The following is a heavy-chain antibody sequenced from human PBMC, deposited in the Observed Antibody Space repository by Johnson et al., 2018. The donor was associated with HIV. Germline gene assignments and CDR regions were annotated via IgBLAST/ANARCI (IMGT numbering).Heavy chain of an antibody. CDR1: GFTFSSYA. Sequence: VQLVESGGGVVQPGGSLRLSCAASGFTFSSYAMSWVRQAPGKGLEWVSVIYSGGSTYYADSVKGRFTISRDNSKNTLYLQMNSLRAEDTAVYYCARARAGDAFDIWGQGTMVTVSS. V-gene: IGHV3-66*01. J-gene: IGHJ3*02. CDR3: ARARAGDAFDI. CDR2: IYSGGST. D-gene: IGHD6-13*01.